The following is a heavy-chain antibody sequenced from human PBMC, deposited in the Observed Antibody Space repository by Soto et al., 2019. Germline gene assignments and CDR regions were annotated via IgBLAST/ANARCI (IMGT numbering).Heavy chain of an antibody. CDR3: ARGTPPYYDFWSGHPFPAKEYYYYYMDV. Sequence: PSDTLSLTCTVSGGSISSYYWSWIRQPPGKGLEWIGYIYYSGSTNYNPSLKSRVTISVDTSKNQFSLKLSSVTAADTAVYYCARGTPPYYDFWSGHPFPAKEYYYYYMDVWGKGTTVNVSS. D-gene: IGHD3-3*01. CDR2: IYYSGST. CDR1: GGSISSYY. J-gene: IGHJ6*03. V-gene: IGHV4-59*01.